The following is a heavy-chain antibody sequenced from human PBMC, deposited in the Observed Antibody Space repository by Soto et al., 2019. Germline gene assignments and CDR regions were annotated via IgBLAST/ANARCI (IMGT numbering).Heavy chain of an antibody. Sequence: WTWIRQHPGQCLEWIGNTYNSELPSYNTSLKNRVIILVDTSKNHFSLKLSSGTAADTAGYYCARGAYSCYVAMDYWGQGTLVTVSS. CDR3: ARGAYSCYVAMDY. CDR2: TYNSELP. J-gene: IGHJ4*02. V-gene: IGHV4-31*02. D-gene: IGHD5-12*01.